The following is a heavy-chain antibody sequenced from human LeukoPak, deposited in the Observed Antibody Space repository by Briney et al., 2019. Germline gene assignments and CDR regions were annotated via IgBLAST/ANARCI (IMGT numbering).Heavy chain of an antibody. Sequence: GGSLRLSCAASGFTFSSYDMHWVRQATGKGLEWVSAIGTAGDTYYPGSVKGRFAISRENAKNSLYLQMNSLRAGDTAVYYCARGGGSSWHYGMDVWGQGTTVTVSS. J-gene: IGHJ6*02. D-gene: IGHD6-13*01. CDR1: GFTFSSYD. V-gene: IGHV3-13*01. CDR2: IGTAGDT. CDR3: ARGGGSSWHYGMDV.